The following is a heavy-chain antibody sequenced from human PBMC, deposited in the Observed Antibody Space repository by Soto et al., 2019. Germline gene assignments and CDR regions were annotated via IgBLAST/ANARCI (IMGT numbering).Heavy chain of an antibody. CDR1: GFTFSSYA. J-gene: IGHJ4*02. D-gene: IGHD1-26*01. CDR2: ISYDGSNK. Sequence: QVQLVESGGGVVQPGRSLRLSCAASGFTFSSYAMHWVRQAPGKGLEWVAVISYDGSNKYYADSVKGRFTISRDNSKNTLYLQMNSLRAEDTAVYYCARHSEWDPRGVFDYWGQGTLVTVSS. CDR3: ARHSEWDPRGVFDY. V-gene: IGHV3-30-3*01.